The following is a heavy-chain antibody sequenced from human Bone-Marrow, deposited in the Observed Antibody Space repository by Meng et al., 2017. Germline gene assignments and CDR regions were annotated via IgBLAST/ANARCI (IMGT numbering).Heavy chain of an antibody. CDR1: GGSISSYY. CDR2: IYYSGST. D-gene: IGHD2-15*01. V-gene: IGHV4-59*08. J-gene: IGHJ4*02. Sequence: HVQPQESGPGLVKPSETLYLTCTVSGGSISSYYWSWIRLPPGKGLEWIGCIYYSGSTNYNPSLKSRVTISVDTSKNQFSLNLSSVTAADTAVYYCARGGWSLDYWGQGTLVTVSS. CDR3: ARGGWSLDY.